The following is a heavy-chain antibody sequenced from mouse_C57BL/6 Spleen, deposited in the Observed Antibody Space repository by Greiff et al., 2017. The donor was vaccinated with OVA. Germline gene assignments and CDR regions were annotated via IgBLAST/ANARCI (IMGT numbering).Heavy chain of an antibody. CDR1: GYTFTSYW. Sequence: VQLQQPGAELVRPGYSVKLSCKASGYTFTSYWMHWVKQRPIQGLEWIGNIDPSDSETHYNQKFKDKATLTVDKSSSTAYMQLSSLTSEDSAVYYCARGIVDYAMDYWGQGTSVTVSS. V-gene: IGHV1-52*01. CDR2: IDPSDSET. CDR3: ARGIVDYAMDY. J-gene: IGHJ4*01.